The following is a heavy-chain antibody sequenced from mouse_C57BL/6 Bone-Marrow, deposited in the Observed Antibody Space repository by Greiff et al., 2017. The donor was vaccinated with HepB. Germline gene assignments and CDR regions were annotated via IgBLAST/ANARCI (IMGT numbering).Heavy chain of an antibody. Sequence: VQLQQSGAELARPGASVKLSCKASGYTFTSYGISWVKQRTGQGLEWIGAIYPRSGNTYYNEKFKGKATLTADKSSSTAYMELRSLTSEDSAVYFCARNGSGDYWGQGTTLTVSS. D-gene: IGHD1-1*01. CDR1: GYTFTSYG. V-gene: IGHV1-81*01. CDR3: ARNGSGDY. CDR2: IYPRSGNT. J-gene: IGHJ2*01.